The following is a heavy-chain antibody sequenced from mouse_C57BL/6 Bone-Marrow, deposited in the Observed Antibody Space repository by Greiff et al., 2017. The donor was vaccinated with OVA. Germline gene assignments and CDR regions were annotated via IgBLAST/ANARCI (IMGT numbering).Heavy chain of an antibody. CDR3: TLITTVVGGFAY. D-gene: IGHD1-1*01. Sequence: EVMLVESGGGLVQPGGSMKLSCVASGFTFSNYWMNWVRQSPEKGLEWVAQIRLKSDNYATHYAESVKGRFTISRDDSKSSVYLQMNNLRAEDTGIYYCTLITTVVGGFAYWGQGTLVTVSA. V-gene: IGHV6-3*01. CDR2: IRLKSDNYAT. J-gene: IGHJ3*01. CDR1: GFTFSNYW.